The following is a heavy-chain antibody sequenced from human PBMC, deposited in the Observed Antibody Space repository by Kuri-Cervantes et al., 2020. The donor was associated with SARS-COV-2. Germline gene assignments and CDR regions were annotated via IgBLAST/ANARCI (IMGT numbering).Heavy chain of an antibody. CDR3: ARSRRVWFDP. D-gene: IGHD1-14*01. V-gene: IGHV4-34*01. Sequence: SETLSLTCAASEFTFTKCRMKCVRQAPGKGLEWIGEINHSGSTNYNPSLKSRVTISVDTSKNQFSLKLSSVTAADTAVYYCARSRRVWFDPWGQGTLVTVSS. J-gene: IGHJ5*02. CDR1: EFTFTKCR. CDR2: INHSGST.